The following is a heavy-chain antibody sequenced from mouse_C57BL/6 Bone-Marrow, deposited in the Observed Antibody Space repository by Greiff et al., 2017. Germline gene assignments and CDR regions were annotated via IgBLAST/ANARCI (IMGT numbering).Heavy chain of an antibody. CDR1: GYTFTSYG. CDR2: IYPRSGNT. V-gene: IGHV1-81*01. CDR3: VTTVYYFDY. D-gene: IGHD1-1*01. J-gene: IGHJ2*01. Sequence: VKLMESGAELARPGASVKLSCKASGYTFTSYGISWVKQRTGQGLEWIGEIYPRSGNTYYNEKFKGKATLTADKSSSTAYMELRSLTSEDSAVYFCVTTVYYFDYWGQGTTLTVSS.